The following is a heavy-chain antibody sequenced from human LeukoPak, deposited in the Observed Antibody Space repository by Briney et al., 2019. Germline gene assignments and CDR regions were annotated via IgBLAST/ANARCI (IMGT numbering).Heavy chain of an antibody. CDR3: ARLGCTSAACYCPPQYYYYYMDV. V-gene: IGHV5-51*01. D-gene: IGHD2-8*02. CDR2: IYPGDSDT. CDR1: GYSFTSYW. J-gene: IGHJ6*03. Sequence: GESLKISCEGSGYSFTSYWIAWVRQMSGKGLEWMGIIYPGDSDTRYSPSFQGQVTISVDKSTSTAYLQWSSLKASDTAMYYCARLGCTSAACYCPPQYYYYYMDVWGKGTTVTVSS.